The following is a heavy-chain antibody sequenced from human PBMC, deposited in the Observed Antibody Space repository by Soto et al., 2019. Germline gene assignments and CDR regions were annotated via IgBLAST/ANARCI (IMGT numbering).Heavy chain of an antibody. Sequence: PGGSLRLSCAASGFTLSSYEMNWVRQAPGKGLEWVSYISSSGSTIYYADSVKGRFTISRDNAKNSLYLQMNSLRAEDTAVYYCAGEYSSSSGYYYYGMDVWGQGTTVTVSS. D-gene: IGHD6-6*01. J-gene: IGHJ6*02. CDR2: ISSSGSTI. V-gene: IGHV3-48*03. CDR3: AGEYSSSSGYYYYGMDV. CDR1: GFTLSSYE.